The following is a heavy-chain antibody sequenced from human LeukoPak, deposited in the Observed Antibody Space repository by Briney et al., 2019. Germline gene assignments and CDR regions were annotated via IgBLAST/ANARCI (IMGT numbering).Heavy chain of an antibody. D-gene: IGHD5-18*01. J-gene: IGHJ3*01. CDR3: GRLFTAMVSVGAFDV. CDR2: ILPGGSDT. V-gene: IGHV5-51*01. CDR1: GYTFTNYW. Sequence: GESLKISCKSPGYTFTNYWIAWVRQMPGKGLELMGIILPGGSDTRYMPSFQAQVTVSADQSTSTAYLQWSSVKASDTAMYFWGRLFTAMVSVGAFDVWGQGTMVTVSS.